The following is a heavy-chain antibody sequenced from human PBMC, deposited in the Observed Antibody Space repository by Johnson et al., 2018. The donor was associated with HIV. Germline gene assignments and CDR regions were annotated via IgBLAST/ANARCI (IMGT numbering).Heavy chain of an antibody. J-gene: IGHJ3*02. CDR3: ARDRGSMIVVGSAFDI. V-gene: IGHV3-30-3*01. D-gene: IGHD3-22*01. CDR2: ISYEGSNI. CDR1: GFIFSGSA. Sequence: QVQLVESGGGVVQPGRSLRLSCAASGFIFSGSAMHWVRQAPGKGLEWVASISYEGSNIHYGDSVRGRFTISRDNSKKTVYLQMNSLRAEDTAVYYWARDRGSMIVVGSAFDIWGQGTMVTVSS.